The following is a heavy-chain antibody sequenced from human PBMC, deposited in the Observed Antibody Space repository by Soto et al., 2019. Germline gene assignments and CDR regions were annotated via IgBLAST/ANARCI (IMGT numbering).Heavy chain of an antibody. CDR3: ARVGDYGSGSYFGY. CDR1: GFTVSSNY. D-gene: IGHD3-10*01. Sequence: EVQLVESGGGLVQPGGSLRLSCAASGFTVSSNYMSWVRQAPGKGLEGVSVIYSGGSTYYADSVKGRFTISRHNSKNTLYLQMNSLRAEDTAVYYCARVGDYGSGSYFGYWGQGTLVTVSS. J-gene: IGHJ4*02. V-gene: IGHV3-53*04. CDR2: IYSGGST.